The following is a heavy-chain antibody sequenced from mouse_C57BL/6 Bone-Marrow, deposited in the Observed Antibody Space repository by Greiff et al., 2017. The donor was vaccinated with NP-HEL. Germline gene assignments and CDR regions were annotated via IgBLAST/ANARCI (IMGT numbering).Heavy chain of an antibody. CDR2: ISNGGGST. Sequence: DVKLVESGGGLVQPGGSLKLSCAASGFTFSDYYMYWVRQTPEKRLEWVAYISNGGGSTHYPDTVKGRFTISRDNAKNTLYLQMSRLKSEDTAMYYCAREGLGLGPYYYAMDYWGQGTSVTVSS. CDR3: AREGLGLGPYYYAMDY. CDR1: GFTFSDYY. J-gene: IGHJ4*01. D-gene: IGHD4-1*01. V-gene: IGHV5-12*01.